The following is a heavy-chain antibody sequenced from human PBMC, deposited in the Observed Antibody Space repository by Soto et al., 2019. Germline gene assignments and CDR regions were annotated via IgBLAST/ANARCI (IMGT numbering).Heavy chain of an antibody. CDR3: AGAKSSSWYRFDP. CDR1: GDSVSSNSAA. D-gene: IGHD6-13*01. CDR2: TYYRSKWYN. Sequence: SQTLSLTCAISGDSVSSNSAAWNWIWQSPSRGLEWLGRTYYRSKWYNDYAVSVKSRITINPDTSKNQFSLQLNSVTPEDTAVYYCAGAKSSSWYRFDPWGQGTLVTVSS. V-gene: IGHV6-1*01. J-gene: IGHJ5*02.